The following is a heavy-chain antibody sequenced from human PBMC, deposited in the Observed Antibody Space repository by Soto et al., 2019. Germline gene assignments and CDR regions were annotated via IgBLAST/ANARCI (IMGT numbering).Heavy chain of an antibody. CDR3: ARGEDCSGGSCYPAHQNWFDP. V-gene: IGHV4-4*02. Sequence: QVQLQESGPGLVKPSGTLSLTCAVSSGSISSSNWWSWVRQPPGKGLEWIGEIYHSGSTNYNPSLKRRVTISVDKSKNQFSLKLSSVTAADTAVYYCARGEDCSGGSCYPAHQNWFDPWGQGTLVTVSS. CDR1: SGSISSSNW. D-gene: IGHD2-15*01. CDR2: IYHSGST. J-gene: IGHJ5*02.